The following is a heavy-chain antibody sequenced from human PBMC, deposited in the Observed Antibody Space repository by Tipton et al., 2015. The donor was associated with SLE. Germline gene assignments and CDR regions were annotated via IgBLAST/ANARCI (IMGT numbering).Heavy chain of an antibody. CDR2: IYYDGGKK. V-gene: IGHV3-33*01. D-gene: IGHD3-3*01. CDR1: GFTFSRYG. J-gene: IGHJ4*02. CDR3: ARERDWNNFWSGFDY. Sequence: SLRLSCAASGFTFSRYGMHWVRQAPGKGLDWVAVIYYDGGKKYYADSVKGRFTISRDNSKNSVFLQMNSLRVEDTAVYYCARERDWNNFWSGFDYWGQGTLVTVSS.